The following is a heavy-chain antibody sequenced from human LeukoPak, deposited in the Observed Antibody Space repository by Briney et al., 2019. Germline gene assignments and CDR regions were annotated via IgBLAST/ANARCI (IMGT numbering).Heavy chain of an antibody. Sequence: SVKVSCKAPGGTFSSYAISWVRRAPGQGLEWMGGIIPIFGTANYAQKFQGRVTITTDESTSTAYMELSSLRSEDTAVYYCARGVFNQLLSPYYFDYWGQGTLVTVSS. V-gene: IGHV1-69*05. J-gene: IGHJ4*02. CDR1: GGTFSSYA. CDR3: ARGVFNQLLSPYYFDY. CDR2: IIPIFGTA. D-gene: IGHD2-2*01.